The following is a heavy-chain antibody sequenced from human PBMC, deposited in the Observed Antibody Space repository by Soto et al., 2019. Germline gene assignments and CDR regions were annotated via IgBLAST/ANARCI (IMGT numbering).Heavy chain of an antibody. V-gene: IGHV1-18*01. CDR3: ARDTPPVDY. J-gene: IGHJ4*02. CDR1: GYTFTNYG. D-gene: IGHD2-15*01. Sequence: QVQLVQSGAEVKKPGASVKVSCKASGYTFTNYGIRWVRQDPGQGLEWMGWISDYNGNTKYAQKLQGRVPMTTDTSTSTANMELRSLRSDDTAVYYWARDTPPVDYWGQGTLFTVSS. CDR2: ISDYNGNT.